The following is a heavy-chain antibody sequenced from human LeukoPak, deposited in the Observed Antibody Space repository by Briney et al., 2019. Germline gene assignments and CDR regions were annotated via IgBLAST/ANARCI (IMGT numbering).Heavy chain of an antibody. CDR2: IYHSGST. Sequence: SETLSLTCTVSSYSISSGYFWGWIRQPPGKGLEWIGIIYHSGSTNYNPALKSRLTIPVDTSKNHFSLKLRSVTAADTAVYYCARRYCTGGSCGLLDYWGQGTLVTVSS. CDR1: SYSISSGYF. J-gene: IGHJ4*02. D-gene: IGHD2-15*01. CDR3: ARRYCTGGSCGLLDY. V-gene: IGHV4-38-2*02.